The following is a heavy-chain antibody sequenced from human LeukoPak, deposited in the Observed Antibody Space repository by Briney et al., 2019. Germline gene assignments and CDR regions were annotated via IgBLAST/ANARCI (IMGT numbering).Heavy chain of an antibody. D-gene: IGHD5-24*01. CDR1: GFTFSSYA. V-gene: IGHV3-23*01. Sequence: GGSLRLSCAASGFTFSSYAMSWVRQAPGKGLGWVSSIGVSGGSTYYADSVKGRFTISRDNSKNTLYLQMNSLRAEDTAVYYCAKVMAGGFDYWGQGTLVTVSS. CDR2: IGVSGGST. J-gene: IGHJ4*02. CDR3: AKVMAGGFDY.